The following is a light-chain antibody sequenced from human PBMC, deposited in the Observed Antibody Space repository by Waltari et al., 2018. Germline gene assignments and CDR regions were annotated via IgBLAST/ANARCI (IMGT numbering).Light chain of an antibody. CDR1: TSDVGSYDL. CDR2: EVF. Sequence: QSALTQPASVSGTPGQSITISCSGTTSDVGSYDLVSWYQKHPGEAPKLLICEVFKRPPDTSSRFSGAKSGSTAFLTISGLQPEDEADYYCCSYAGRGTYVFGSGTKVTVL. V-gene: IGLV2-23*02. CDR3: CSYAGRGTYV. J-gene: IGLJ1*01.